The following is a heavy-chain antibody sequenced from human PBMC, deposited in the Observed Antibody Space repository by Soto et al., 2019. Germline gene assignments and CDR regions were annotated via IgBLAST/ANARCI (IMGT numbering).Heavy chain of an antibody. V-gene: IGHV3-21*01. J-gene: IGHJ6*02. Sequence: GGSLRLSCAASGFTFSSYSMNWVRQAPGKGLEWVSSISSSSSYIYYADSVKGRFTISRDNAKNSLYLQMNSLRAEDTAVYYCARDTLGSSEDYYYYGMDVWGQGTTVTVSS. D-gene: IGHD3-10*01. CDR2: ISSSSSYI. CDR3: ARDTLGSSEDYYYYGMDV. CDR1: GFTFSSYS.